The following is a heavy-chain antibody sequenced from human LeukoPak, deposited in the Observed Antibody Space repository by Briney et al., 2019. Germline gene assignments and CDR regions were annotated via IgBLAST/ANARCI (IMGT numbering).Heavy chain of an antibody. J-gene: IGHJ4*02. CDR1: GGSISSYY. D-gene: IGHD3-10*01. CDR2: IYYSGST. CDR3: ARQARYGSGSYYKD. V-gene: IGHV4-59*08. Sequence: ETLSLTCPVSGGSISSYYWSWIRQPPGKGLEWIGYIYYSGSTNYNPSLKSRVTISVDTSKNQFSLKLSSVTAADTAVYYCARQARYGSGSYYKDWGQGTLVTVSS.